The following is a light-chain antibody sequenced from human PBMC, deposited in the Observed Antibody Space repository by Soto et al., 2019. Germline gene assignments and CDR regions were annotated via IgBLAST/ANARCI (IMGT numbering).Light chain of an antibody. J-gene: IGLJ2*01. CDR2: DNH. V-gene: IGLV1-51*01. CDR1: SSTIGNSY. CDR3: GTWDSSLSSVI. Sequence: QSVLTQPPSVSAAPGQKVTISCSGSSSTIGNSYMSWYQQLPGTAPKLLIYDNHQRPSGIPDRFSGSKSGTSATLGITGLQTWDEADYYCGTWDSSLSSVIFGGGTKLTVL.